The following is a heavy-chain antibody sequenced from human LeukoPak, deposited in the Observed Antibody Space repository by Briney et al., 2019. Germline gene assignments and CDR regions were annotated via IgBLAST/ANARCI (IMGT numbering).Heavy chain of an antibody. V-gene: IGHV3-9*01. CDR1: GFTFDDYA. Sequence: GGSLRLSCAASGFTFDDYAMHWVRQAPGKGLEWVSGILRNSGSIGYADSVKGRFTISRDNSNNTLYLQMNTLRAEDTAVYYCAKLVQQQLVHAGLDPWGQGTLVTVSS. CDR2: ILRNSGSI. J-gene: IGHJ5*02. D-gene: IGHD6-13*01. CDR3: AKLVQQQLVHAGLDP.